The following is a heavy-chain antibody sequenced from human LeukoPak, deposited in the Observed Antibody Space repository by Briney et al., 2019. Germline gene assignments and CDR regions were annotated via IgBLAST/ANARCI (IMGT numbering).Heavy chain of an antibody. CDR3: ARDSGSSWYFYGMDV. D-gene: IGHD6-13*01. CDR1: GFTLSSYW. V-gene: IGHV3-7*01. J-gene: IGHJ6*02. CDR2: IKQDGSEK. Sequence: GGSLRLSCAASGFTLSSYWMSWVRQAPGKGLEWVANIKQDGSEKWYVDSVKGRFTISRDNAKNSLYLQMDSLRAEDTAVYYCARDSGSSWYFYGMDVWGQGTTVTVSS.